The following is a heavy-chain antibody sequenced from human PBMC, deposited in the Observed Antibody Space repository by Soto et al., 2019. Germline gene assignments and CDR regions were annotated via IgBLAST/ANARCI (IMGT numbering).Heavy chain of an antibody. V-gene: IGHV1-69*04. CDR1: GGTFSSYT. CDR2: IIPILGIT. J-gene: IGHJ4*02. CDR3: ARDLRYSSSWPRN. D-gene: IGHD6-13*01. Sequence: GASVKVSCKASGGTFSSYTISWVRQAPGQGLEWMGRIIPILGITNYAQKFQGRVTITADKSTSTAYMELSSLRSEDTAVYYCARDLRYSSSWPRNWGQGTLVTVSS.